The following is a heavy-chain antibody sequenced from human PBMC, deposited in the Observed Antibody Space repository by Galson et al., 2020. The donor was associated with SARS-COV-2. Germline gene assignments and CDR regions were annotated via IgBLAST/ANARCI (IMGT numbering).Heavy chain of an antibody. V-gene: IGHV4-59*01. CDR3: TRDTPSGNYYYYGMDV. J-gene: IGHJ6*02. CDR2: ISYSGIT. Sequence: LEWIGYISYSGITNYNPSLKSRLTISIDTSKKQFSLTLNSVTAADTAVYYCTRDTPSGNYYYYGMDVWGQGTTVTVSS. D-gene: IGHD1-26*01.